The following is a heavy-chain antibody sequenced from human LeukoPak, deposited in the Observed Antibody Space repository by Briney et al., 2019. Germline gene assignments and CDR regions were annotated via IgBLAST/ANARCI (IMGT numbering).Heavy chain of an antibody. V-gene: IGHV3-66*01. CDR2: IYSGGGT. Sequence: GGSLRLSCAASGFTVSSNYMNWVRQAPGEGLEWVSVIYSGGGTYYADSVKGRFTISRDNSKNTVYLQMNSLRAEDTAVYYCARDYCRTTSCLESWGQGTLVTVSS. J-gene: IGHJ4*02. CDR3: ARDYCRTTSCLES. CDR1: GFTVSSNY. D-gene: IGHD2-2*01.